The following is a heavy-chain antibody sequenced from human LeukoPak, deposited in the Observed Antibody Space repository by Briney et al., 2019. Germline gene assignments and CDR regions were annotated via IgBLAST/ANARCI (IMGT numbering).Heavy chain of an antibody. CDR3: ARGGIVGATEDPAFDI. CDR1: GYTFTSYG. V-gene: IGHV1-18*01. CDR2: ISAYNGNT. D-gene: IGHD1-26*01. Sequence: ASVKVSCKAPGYTFTSYGISWVRQAPGQGLEWMGWISAYNGNTNYAQKLQGRVTMTTDTSTSTAYMELRSLRSDDTAVYYCARGGIVGATEDPAFDIWGQGTMVTVSS. J-gene: IGHJ3*02.